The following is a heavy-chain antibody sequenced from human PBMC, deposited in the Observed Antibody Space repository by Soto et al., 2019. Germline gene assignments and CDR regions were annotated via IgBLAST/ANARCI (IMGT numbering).Heavy chain of an antibody. V-gene: IGHV1-3*01. CDR1: GYTFTSYA. J-gene: IGHJ5*02. CDR3: ARVPGYYDFWSGNNWFDP. D-gene: IGHD3-3*01. CDR2: INAGNGNT. Sequence: ASVKVSCKASGYTFTSYAMHWVRQAPGQRLEWMGWINAGNGNTKYSQRFQGRVTITRNTSASTAYMELSSLRSEDTAVYYCARVPGYYDFWSGNNWFDPWGQGTLVTVSS.